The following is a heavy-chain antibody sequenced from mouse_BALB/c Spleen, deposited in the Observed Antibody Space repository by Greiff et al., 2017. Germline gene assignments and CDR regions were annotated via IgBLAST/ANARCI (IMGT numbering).Heavy chain of an antibody. J-gene: IGHJ2*01. CDR2: INPGSGGT. D-gene: IGHD1-1*01. V-gene: IGHV1-54*01. CDR3: ARDYYGNSYFDY. CDR1: GYAFTDYL. Sequence: VQLQESGAELVRPGTSVKVSCTASGYAFTDYLIEWVKQRPGQGLEWIGVINPGSGGTNYNEKFQGKATLTADTSSSTAYMQLSSLTSDDSAVYLCARDYYGNSYFDYWGQGTTLTVSS.